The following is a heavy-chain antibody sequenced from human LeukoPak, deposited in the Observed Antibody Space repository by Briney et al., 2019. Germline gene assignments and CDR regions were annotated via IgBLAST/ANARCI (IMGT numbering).Heavy chain of an antibody. CDR1: GGSFSNTTSY. CDR2: VFYSGRT. J-gene: IGHJ3*02. V-gene: IGHV4-39*01. Sequence: SETLSLTCTVSGGSFSNTTSYWGWIRQPPGKGLEWIGSVFYSGRTYYNPSLKSRVTISVDTSKNQFSLKLSSVTAADTAVYYCARQGGYSSGYLDAFDIWGQGTMVTVSS. D-gene: IGHD3-22*01. CDR3: ARQGGYSSGYLDAFDI.